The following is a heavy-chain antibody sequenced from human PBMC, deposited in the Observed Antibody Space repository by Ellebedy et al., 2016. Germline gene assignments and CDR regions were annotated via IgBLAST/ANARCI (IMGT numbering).Heavy chain of an antibody. CDR3: AKDLREIRGVQVGPY. Sequence: GESLKISXVASEFIFSRNGMHWVRQAPGKGLEWLAAISYDGNNKYYTDSVKGRFTISRDNSKSTLYLQMHSLRAEDTAVYYCAKDLREIRGVQVGPYWGQGIPVTVSS. CDR1: EFIFSRNG. D-gene: IGHD3-10*01. J-gene: IGHJ4*02. V-gene: IGHV3-30*18. CDR2: ISYDGNNK.